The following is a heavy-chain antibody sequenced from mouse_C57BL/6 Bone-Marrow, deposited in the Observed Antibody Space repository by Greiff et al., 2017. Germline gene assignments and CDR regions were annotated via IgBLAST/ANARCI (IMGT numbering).Heavy chain of an antibody. CDR2: ISSGGSYT. Sequence: EVQRVESGGDLVKPGGSLKLSCAASGFTFSSYGMSWVRQTPDKRLEWVATISSGGSYTYYPARVKGRFTISRDNAKNTMYLQMSSLKSEDTAMYYCARLPYYYCSSYGWFAYWGQGTLVTVSA. CDR3: ARLPYYYCSSYGWFAY. D-gene: IGHD1-1*01. V-gene: IGHV5-6*01. CDR1: GFTFSSYG. J-gene: IGHJ3*01.